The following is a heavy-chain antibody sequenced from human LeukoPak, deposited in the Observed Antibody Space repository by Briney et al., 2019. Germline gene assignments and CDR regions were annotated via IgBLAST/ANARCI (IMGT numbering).Heavy chain of an antibody. Sequence: SETLSLTCAVSGGSISSGGYSWSWIRQPPGKGLEWIGYIYHSGSTYYNPSLKSRVTISVDRSKNQFSLKLSSVTAADTAVYYCASMYYDFWSGYSRGLDYWGQGTLVTVSS. D-gene: IGHD3-3*01. CDR1: GGSISSGGYS. CDR2: IYHSGST. V-gene: IGHV4-30-2*01. J-gene: IGHJ4*02. CDR3: ASMYYDFWSGYSRGLDY.